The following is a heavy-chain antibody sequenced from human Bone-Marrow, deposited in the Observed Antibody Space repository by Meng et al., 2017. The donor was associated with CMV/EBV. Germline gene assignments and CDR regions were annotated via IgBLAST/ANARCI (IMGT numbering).Heavy chain of an antibody. V-gene: IGHV3-74*01. D-gene: IGHD3-3*01. CDR3: ATDRNSGDYFWGGLADY. CDR1: GFTFSSYW. J-gene: IGHJ4*02. Sequence: GGSLRLSCAASGFTFSSYWMHWVRQAPGKGLVWVSRINSGGSSTSYADSVKGRFTISRDNSKNTVYLQMNSLRTEDTGIYYCATDRNSGDYFWGGLADYWGQGMLVTVSS. CDR2: INSGGSST.